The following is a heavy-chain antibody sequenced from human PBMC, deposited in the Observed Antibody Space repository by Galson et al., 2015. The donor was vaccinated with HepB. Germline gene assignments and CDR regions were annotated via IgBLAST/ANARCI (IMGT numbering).Heavy chain of an antibody. CDR3: ARSYRSSLYYFDY. V-gene: IGHV1-46*04. CDR1: GYTFTSFY. D-gene: IGHD6-13*01. J-gene: IGHJ4*02. CDR2: INPSSSST. Sequence: SVKVSCKASGYTFTSFYIHWVRQAPGQGLEWMGVINPSSSSTTFAQRLQGRVTMTRDSSTSTVYMELSSVRSEDTAVYYCARSYRSSLYYFDYWGQGTLVTVSS.